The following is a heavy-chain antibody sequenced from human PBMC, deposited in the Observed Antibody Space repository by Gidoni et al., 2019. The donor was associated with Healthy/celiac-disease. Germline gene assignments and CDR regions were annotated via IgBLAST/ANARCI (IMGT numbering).Heavy chain of an antibody. CDR1: GGSFSGYY. J-gene: IGHJ6*04. CDR3: AHRANMTTGMDV. D-gene: IGHD4-4*01. V-gene: IGHV4-34*01. CDR2: INHSGST. Sequence: QVQLQQWGAGLLKPSEPLSLTCAVYGGSFSGYYWSWIRQPPGKGLGWIGEINHSGSTNYNPSLKSRVTISVDTSKNQFSLKLSSVTAADTAVYYCAHRANMTTGMDVWGKGTTVTVSS.